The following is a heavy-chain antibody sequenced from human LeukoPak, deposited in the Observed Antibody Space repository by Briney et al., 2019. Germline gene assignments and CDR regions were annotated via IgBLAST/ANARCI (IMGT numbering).Heavy chain of an antibody. CDR3: ARYCSSTRCYDLAFDI. D-gene: IGHD2-2*01. Sequence: SQTLSLTCTVSGGSINSGDYYWSWIRQPPGKGLEWIGYIYYTGSTYYNPSLKSRVTISVDTSKNQFFLKLSSVTAADTAVYYCARYCSSTRCYDLAFDIWGQGTMVTVSS. J-gene: IGHJ3*02. V-gene: IGHV4-30-4*01. CDR2: IYYTGST. CDR1: GGSINSGDYY.